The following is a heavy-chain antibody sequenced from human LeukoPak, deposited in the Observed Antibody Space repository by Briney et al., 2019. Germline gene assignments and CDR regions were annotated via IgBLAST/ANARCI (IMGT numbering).Heavy chain of an antibody. Sequence: ASVKVSCKVSRYTLTELSMHWVRQAPGKGLEWMGGFDPEDGETIYAQKFQGRVTMTEDTSTDTAYMELSSLRSEDTAVYYCATDYRYDSSGYPPSFDYWGQGTLVTVSS. D-gene: IGHD3-22*01. CDR2: FDPEDGET. V-gene: IGHV1-24*01. CDR3: ATDYRYDSSGYPPSFDY. J-gene: IGHJ4*02. CDR1: RYTLTELS.